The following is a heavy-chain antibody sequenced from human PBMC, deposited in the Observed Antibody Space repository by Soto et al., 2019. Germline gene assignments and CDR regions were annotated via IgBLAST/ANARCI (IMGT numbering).Heavy chain of an antibody. D-gene: IGHD6-19*01. J-gene: IGHJ5*02. V-gene: IGHV4-59*08. Sequence: SEILSLTCTVSGGSTSSYYWSWIRQPPGKGLEWIASIHYSGRTNYNPSLKSRVTVSVDTSKNQFSLKLNSVTAADTAVYYCAGSTGWYWFDPWGQGTLVTVSS. CDR1: GGSTSSYY. CDR2: IHYSGRT. CDR3: AGSTGWYWFDP.